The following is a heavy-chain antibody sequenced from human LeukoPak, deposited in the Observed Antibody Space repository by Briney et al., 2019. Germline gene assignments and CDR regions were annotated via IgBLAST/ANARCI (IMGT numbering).Heavy chain of an antibody. D-gene: IGHD3-10*01. CDR1: GYTFTSYG. CDR3: ARAGFGELFLWHFDY. CDR2: ISAYNGNT. V-gene: IGHV1-18*01. J-gene: IGHJ4*02. Sequence: GASVKVSCKVSGYTFTSYGISWVRQAPGQGLEWMGWISAYNGNTNYAQKLQGRVTMTTDTSTSTAYMELRSLRSDDTAVYYCARAGFGELFLWHFDYWGQGTLVTVSS.